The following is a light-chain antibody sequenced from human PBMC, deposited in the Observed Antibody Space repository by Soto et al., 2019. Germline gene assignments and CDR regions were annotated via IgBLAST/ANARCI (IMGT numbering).Light chain of an antibody. CDR2: GAF. CDR1: QSVSSSS. V-gene: IGKV3D-20*02. CDR3: QQRNIWPPVT. J-gene: IGKJ5*01. Sequence: IVLTPSPGTPFLSSGERGTLSWRARQSVSSSSLAWYQQKRGQAPRLLIYGAFNRAAGIPARFSGSGSGTDFTLTISSLEPEDSAVYYCQQRNIWPPVTFGQGTRREI.